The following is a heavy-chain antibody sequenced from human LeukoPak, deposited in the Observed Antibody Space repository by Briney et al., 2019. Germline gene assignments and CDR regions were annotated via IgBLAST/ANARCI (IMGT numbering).Heavy chain of an antibody. V-gene: IGHV3-23*01. CDR3: ARDFYDSSGYYFDY. J-gene: IGHJ4*02. Sequence: GGSLRLSCAASGFTFSSYSMNWVRQAPGKGLEWVSAVSAGGDKTYYADSVKGRFTISRDNSKGTLYLQMNSLRAEDTALYYCARDFYDSSGYYFDYWGQGTLVTVSS. CDR2: VSAGGDKT. CDR1: GFTFSSYS. D-gene: IGHD3-22*01.